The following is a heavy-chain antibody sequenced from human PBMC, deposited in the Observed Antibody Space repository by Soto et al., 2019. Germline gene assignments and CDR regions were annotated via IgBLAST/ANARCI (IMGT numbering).Heavy chain of an antibody. J-gene: IGHJ3*02. CDR3: SRAEVNTVTTCACDT. V-gene: IGHV1-8*01. D-gene: IGHD4-17*01. CDR1: GYTFTSYD. CDR2: INPNSGNA. Sequence: QVQLVQSGAEVKKPGASVKVSCKDYGYTFTSYDINCVRQATGQGLDWMGWINPNSGNAGYAQKFQGRVPMTRNTSRSTGYMGLSSLRSDAPAVYYCSRAEVNTVTTCACDTWGQGTMVTVSS.